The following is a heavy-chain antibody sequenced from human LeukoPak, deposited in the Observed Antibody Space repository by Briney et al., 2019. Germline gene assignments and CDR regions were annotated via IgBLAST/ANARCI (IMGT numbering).Heavy chain of an antibody. D-gene: IGHD4-17*01. V-gene: IGHV3-23*01. Sequence: GGSLRLSCAASGFTFSSYAMSWVRQAPGKGREWVSAISGSGGSTYYADSVKGRFTISRDNSKNTLYLQMNSLRAGDTAVYYCAKLDYVVRVYFDYWGQGTLVTVSS. CDR2: ISGSGGST. CDR1: GFTFSSYA. J-gene: IGHJ4*02. CDR3: AKLDYVVRVYFDY.